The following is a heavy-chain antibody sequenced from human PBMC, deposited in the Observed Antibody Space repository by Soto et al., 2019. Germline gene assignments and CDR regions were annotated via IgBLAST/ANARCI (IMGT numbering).Heavy chain of an antibody. Sequence: QVQLVQSGAEVKKPGASVKVSCTASGYTFTSYDINWVRQATGQGLEWMGRMNPNSGNTGYAQKFQGRGTKTRSTSISTAYMELSSLRSEDTAVYYCARGSYSGYDGYYYYGMDVWGQGTTVTVSS. J-gene: IGHJ6*02. CDR2: MNPNSGNT. D-gene: IGHD5-12*01. CDR3: ARGSYSGYDGYYYYGMDV. V-gene: IGHV1-8*01. CDR1: GYTFTSYD.